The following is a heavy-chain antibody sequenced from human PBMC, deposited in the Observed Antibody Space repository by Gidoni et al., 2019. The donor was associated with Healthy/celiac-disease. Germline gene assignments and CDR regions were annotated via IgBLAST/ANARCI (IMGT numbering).Heavy chain of an antibody. CDR3: ARRDGYYNAFDI. CDR1: GFTFSSYS. CDR2: ISSSSSYI. V-gene: IGHV3-21*01. D-gene: IGHD1-26*01. J-gene: IGHJ3*02. Sequence: EVQLVESGGGLVKPGGSLRLSCEASGFTFSSYSMNWVRQAPGKGLEWVSSISSSSSYIYYADSVKGRFTISRDNAKNSLYLQMNSLRAEDTAVYYCARRDGYYNAFDIWGQGTMVTVSS.